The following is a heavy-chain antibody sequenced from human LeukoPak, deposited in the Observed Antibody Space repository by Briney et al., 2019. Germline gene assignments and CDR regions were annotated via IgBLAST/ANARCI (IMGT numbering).Heavy chain of an antibody. Sequence: SETLSLTCTVSGGSISSYYWSWIRQPPGKGLEWIGYIYYSGSTNYNPSLKSRVTISVDTSKNQFSLKLSSVTAADTAVYYCAGELRFLESYYYYGMDVWGQGTTVTVSS. CDR1: GGSISSYY. D-gene: IGHD3-3*01. V-gene: IGHV4-59*08. J-gene: IGHJ6*02. CDR3: AGELRFLESYYYYGMDV. CDR2: IYYSGST.